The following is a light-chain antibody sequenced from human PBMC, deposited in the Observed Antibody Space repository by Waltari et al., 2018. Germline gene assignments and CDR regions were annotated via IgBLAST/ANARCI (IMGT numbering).Light chain of an antibody. V-gene: IGKV4-1*01. CDR1: QSVLYSSNNKNY. Sequence: DIVMTQFPDSLALSLVERAPINCNSSQSVLYSSNNKNYLAWYQQKPGQPPKLLIYWASTRESGVPDRFSGSGSGTDFTLTISSLQAEDVAVYYCQQYYSTPYTFGQGTKLEIK. J-gene: IGKJ2*01. CDR3: QQYYSTPYT. CDR2: WAS.